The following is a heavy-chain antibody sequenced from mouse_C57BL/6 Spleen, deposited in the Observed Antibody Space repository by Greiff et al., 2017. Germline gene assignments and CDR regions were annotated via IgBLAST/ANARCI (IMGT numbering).Heavy chain of an antibody. CDR3: AREIGYDYDGGYAMDY. CDR2: IDPSDSET. D-gene: IGHD2-4*01. V-gene: IGHV1-52*01. J-gene: IGHJ4*01. Sequence: QVQLQQPGAELVRPGSSVKLSCKASGYTFTSYWMHWVKQRPIQGLEWIGNIDPSDSETHYNQKFKDKATLTVDKSSSTAYMQLSSLTSEDSAVYYCAREIGYDYDGGYAMDYWGQGTSVTVSS. CDR1: GYTFTSYW.